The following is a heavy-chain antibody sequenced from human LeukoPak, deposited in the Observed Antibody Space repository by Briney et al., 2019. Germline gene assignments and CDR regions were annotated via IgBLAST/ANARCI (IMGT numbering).Heavy chain of an antibody. CDR3: ARDRGIAAAGTLGY. D-gene: IGHD6-13*01. V-gene: IGHV3-30-3*01. Sequence: GRSLRLSCAASGFTFSSYAMHWVRQAPGKGLEWVAVISYDGSNKYYADSVKGRFTISRDNSKNTLHLQMNSLRAEDTAVYYCARDRGIAAAGTLGYWGQGTLVTVSS. CDR1: GFTFSSYA. J-gene: IGHJ4*02. CDR2: ISYDGSNK.